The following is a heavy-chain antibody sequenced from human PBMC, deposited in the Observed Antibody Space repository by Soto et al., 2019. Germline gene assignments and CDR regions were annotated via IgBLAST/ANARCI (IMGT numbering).Heavy chain of an antibody. CDR2: ISGVGST. V-gene: IGHV3-23*01. J-gene: IGHJ4*02. Sequence: EVQLSESGGGLVQPGGSLRLSCGGAGFTFSGAAVSWVRQAPGGGLGWVSGISGVGSTEDAHDVKGRFGISRDNSKDTVYLYMNSLRDDDTAVYYCARQKGDIVARPPDHWGQGILVTVSS. CDR3: ARQKGDIVARPPDH. D-gene: IGHD6-6*01. CDR1: GFTFSGAA.